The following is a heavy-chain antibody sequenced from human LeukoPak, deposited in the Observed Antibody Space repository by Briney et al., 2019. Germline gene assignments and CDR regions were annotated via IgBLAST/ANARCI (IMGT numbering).Heavy chain of an antibody. D-gene: IGHD3-16*01. J-gene: IGHJ5*02. CDR3: ARLDYGTLYP. CDR1: GGSISSSSYY. Sequence: SETLSLTRTVSGGSISSSSYYWGWIRQPPGKGLEWIGSIYYSGSTYYNPSLKSRVTISVDTSKNQFSLKLSSVTAADTAVYYCARLDYGTLYPWGQGTLVTVSS. V-gene: IGHV4-39*01. CDR2: IYYSGST.